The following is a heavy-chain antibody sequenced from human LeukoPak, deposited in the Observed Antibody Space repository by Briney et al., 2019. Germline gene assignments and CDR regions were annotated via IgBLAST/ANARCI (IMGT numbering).Heavy chain of an antibody. CDR3: ASGSLGHYYDSSGYEY. J-gene: IGHJ4*02. V-gene: IGHV3-33*05. Sequence: GGSLRLSCAASGFSLSSYGMNWVRQAPGKGLEWVGGIKFDGIQEFYADSVKGRFTVSKDTYKNTLHLQMDSLRAEDTAVYYCASGSLGHYYDSSGYEYWGQGTLVTVSS. D-gene: IGHD3-22*01. CDR2: IKFDGIQE. CDR1: GFSLSSYG.